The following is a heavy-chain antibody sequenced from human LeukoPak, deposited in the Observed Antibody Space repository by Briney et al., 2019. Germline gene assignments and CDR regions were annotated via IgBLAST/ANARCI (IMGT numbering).Heavy chain of an antibody. D-gene: IGHD3-10*01. CDR1: GYTFTSYA. V-gene: IGHV1-3*03. J-gene: IGHJ4*02. CDR3: ARDSSPLWFGELSVYYFDY. Sequence: ASVKVSCKASGYTFTSYAMRWVRQAPGQRLEWMGWINAGNGNTKYSQEFQGRVTITRDTSASTAYMELSSLRSEDMAVYYCARDSSPLWFGELSVYYFDYWGQGTLVTVSS. CDR2: INAGNGNT.